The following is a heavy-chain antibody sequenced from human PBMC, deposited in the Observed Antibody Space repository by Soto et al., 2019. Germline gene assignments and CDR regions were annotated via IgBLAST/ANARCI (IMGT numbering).Heavy chain of an antibody. D-gene: IGHD2-21*02. CDR2: IIPIFGTA. V-gene: IGHV1-69*12. CDR1: GGTFSSYA. J-gene: IGHJ4*02. CDR3: ASGPILAYCGGDCYPPFYY. Sequence: QVQLVQSGAEVKKPGSSVKVSCKASGGTFSSYAISWVRQATGQGLEWMGGIIPIFGTANYAQKFQGRVTITADESTSTAYMELSSLRSEDTAVYYCASGPILAYCGGDCYPPFYYWGQGTLVTVSS.